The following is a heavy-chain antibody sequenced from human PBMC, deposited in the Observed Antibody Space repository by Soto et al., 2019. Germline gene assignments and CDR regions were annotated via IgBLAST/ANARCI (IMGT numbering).Heavy chain of an antibody. J-gene: IGHJ6*02. CDR1: GYTFTGYY. CDR3: ARGAVLKDYYGMDV. V-gene: IGHV1-2*04. CDR2: INPNSGGT. Sequence: GASVKVSCKASGYTFTGYYMHWVRQAPGQGLEWMGWINPNSGGTNYAQKFQGWVTMTRDTSISTAYMELSRLRSDDTAVYYCARGAVLKDYYGMDVWGQGTTVTVSS.